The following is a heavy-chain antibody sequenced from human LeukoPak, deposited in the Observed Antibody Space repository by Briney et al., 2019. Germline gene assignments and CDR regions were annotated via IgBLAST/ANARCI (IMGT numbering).Heavy chain of an antibody. CDR1: GGSVSSGNYY. CDR3: TRGGELMNY. CDR2: IYTSGST. V-gene: IGHV4-61*02. Sequence: SETLSLTCTVSGGSVSSGNYYWTWIRQPAGKGLEWIGRIYTSGSTNYNPSLKGRVTISIDASKNQFSLRLSSVTAADTAVYYCTRGGELMNYRGQGTLVTGSS. J-gene: IGHJ4*02. D-gene: IGHD1-26*01.